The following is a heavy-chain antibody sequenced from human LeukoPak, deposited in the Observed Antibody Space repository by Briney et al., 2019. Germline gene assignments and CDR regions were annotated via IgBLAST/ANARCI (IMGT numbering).Heavy chain of an antibody. Sequence: GGSLRLSCAASGFTFSSYAMSWVRQAPGKGLEWVSYISSSSSTIYYAGSVKGRFTISRDNAKNSLYLQMNSLRAEDTAVYYCARSLYSSSWYQSVLDYWGQGTLVTVSS. CDR3: ARSLYSSSWYQSVLDY. J-gene: IGHJ4*02. CDR1: GFTFSSYA. CDR2: ISSSSSTI. V-gene: IGHV3-48*01. D-gene: IGHD6-13*01.